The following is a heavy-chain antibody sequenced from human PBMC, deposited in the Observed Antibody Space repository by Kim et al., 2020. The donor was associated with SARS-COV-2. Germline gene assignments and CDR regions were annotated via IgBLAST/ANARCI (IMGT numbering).Heavy chain of an antibody. CDR3: AKDSGIVVVPAAPPNYGMDV. D-gene: IGHD2-2*01. J-gene: IGHJ6*02. CDR2: ISYDGSNK. Sequence: GGSLRLSCAASGFTFSSYDMHWVRQAPGKGLEWVAVISYDGSNKYYADSVKGRFTISRDNSKNTLYLQMNSLRAEDTAVYYCAKDSGIVVVPAAPPNYGMDVWGQGTTVTVSS. V-gene: IGHV3-30*18. CDR1: GFTFSSYD.